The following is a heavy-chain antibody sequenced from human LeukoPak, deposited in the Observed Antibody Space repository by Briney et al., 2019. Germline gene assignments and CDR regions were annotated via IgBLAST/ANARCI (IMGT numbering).Heavy chain of an antibody. J-gene: IGHJ6*03. Sequence: SETLSLTCTVSGGSIRTYYWSWLRQPPGKGREWIAFIYYNGTTSHNTSFKSRVTISLDTSETQMSLTRRSVPAADPAVYYSAREGIVATIYYYYYYMDVWGKGTTVTISS. V-gene: IGHV4-59*12. CDR2: IYYNGTT. CDR3: AREGIVATIYYYYYYMDV. CDR1: GGSIRTYY. D-gene: IGHD5-12*01.